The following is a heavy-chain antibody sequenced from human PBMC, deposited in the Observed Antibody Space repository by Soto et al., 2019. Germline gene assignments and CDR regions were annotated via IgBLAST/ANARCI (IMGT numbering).Heavy chain of an antibody. J-gene: IGHJ4*02. CDR2: IYQSGT. D-gene: IGHD2-15*01. V-gene: IGHV4-30-2*01. CDR1: GDSISSGGYS. CDR3: ATGHCSGGPCYPGGVEY. Sequence: QLQLQESGSGLVKPSQTLSLTCRVSGDSISSGGYSWSWIRQPPGKGLEWIGYIYQSGTYYNPSLKCRVTMSVDRSKNQFSLKLTSVTAADTAVYFCATGHCSGGPCYPGGVEYWGQGALVTVSS.